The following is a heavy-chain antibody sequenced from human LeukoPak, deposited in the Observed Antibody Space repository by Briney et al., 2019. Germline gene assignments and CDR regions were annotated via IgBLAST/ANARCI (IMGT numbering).Heavy chain of an antibody. CDR3: ARAFDSSGYYLNYFDY. J-gene: IGHJ4*02. V-gene: IGHV4-59*01. CDR1: GGSISSYY. Sequence: SETLSLTCTVSGGSISSYYWSWIRQPPGKGLAWIGYIYYSGSTNYNPSLKSRVTISVDTSKNQFSLKLSSVTAADTAVYYCARAFDSSGYYLNYFDYWGQGTLVTVSS. D-gene: IGHD3-22*01. CDR2: IYYSGST.